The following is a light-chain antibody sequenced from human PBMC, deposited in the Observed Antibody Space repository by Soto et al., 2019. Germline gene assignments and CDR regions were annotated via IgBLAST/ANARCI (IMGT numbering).Light chain of an antibody. Sequence: EINLTQSPATLSVSPGDRATLSCRASQYIGSRLAWYQQRSGKAPRLLIFEASILISGVPARFSGSVSGTEFTLTISGLQPDDFAMYFCQHYNGHPGAFGQGTKVDI. J-gene: IGKJ1*01. CDR1: QYIGSR. CDR3: QHYNGHPGA. CDR2: EAS. V-gene: IGKV1-5*03.